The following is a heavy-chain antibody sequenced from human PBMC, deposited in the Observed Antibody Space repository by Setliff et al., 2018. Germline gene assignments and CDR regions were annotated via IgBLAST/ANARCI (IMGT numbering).Heavy chain of an antibody. D-gene: IGHD2-2*01. CDR1: GDSISSTYH. V-gene: IGHV4-38-2*02. Sequence: SETLSLTCNVSGDSISSTYHWGWIRQSPGKGLEWIGTIYHSGNTYYNPSLKSRVTISVDTSKNQFSLKLSSVTAADTAVYYCARLYGGYCSSTSCFYFDYWGQGTLVTVSS. J-gene: IGHJ4*02. CDR2: IYHSGNT. CDR3: ARLYGGYCSSTSCFYFDY.